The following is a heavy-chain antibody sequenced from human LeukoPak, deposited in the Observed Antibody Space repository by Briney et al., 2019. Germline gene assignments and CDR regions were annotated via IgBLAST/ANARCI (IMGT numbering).Heavy chain of an antibody. J-gene: IGHJ4*02. CDR3: ARGELQYSSGRYAARVLDY. V-gene: IGHV4-34*01. CDR1: GGSFSGYY. Sequence: SETLSLTCAVYGGSFSGYYWSWIRQPPGKGLEWIGEINHSGSTNYNPSLKSRVIISVDASKNQFSLKVTSVTAADTAVYYCARGELQYSSGRYAARVLDYWGQGTLVTVSS. CDR2: INHSGST. D-gene: IGHD6-19*01.